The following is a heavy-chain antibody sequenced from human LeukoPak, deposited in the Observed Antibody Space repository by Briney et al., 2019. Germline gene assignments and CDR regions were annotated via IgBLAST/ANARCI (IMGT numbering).Heavy chain of an antibody. D-gene: IGHD3-10*01. Sequence: GGSLRLSCAASGFTFNNYAMSWVRQAPGKGLEWVSAISGSDAGTYYADSVKGRFTISRDNSKNTLYLQMNSLRAEDTAVYYCARDLYGSGSYHFDYWGQGTLVTVSS. CDR2: ISGSDAGT. CDR3: ARDLYGSGSYHFDY. CDR1: GFTFNNYA. V-gene: IGHV3-23*01. J-gene: IGHJ4*02.